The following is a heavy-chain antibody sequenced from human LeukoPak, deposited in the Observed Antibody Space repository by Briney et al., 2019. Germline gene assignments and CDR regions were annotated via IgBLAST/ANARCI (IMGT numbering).Heavy chain of an antibody. D-gene: IGHD6-13*01. CDR2: IWYDGSNK. CDR1: GFTFSSYG. V-gene: IGHV3-33*01. J-gene: IGHJ6*02. Sequence: PGRSLRLSCAASGFTFSSYGMHWVRQAPGKGLEWVAVIWYDGSNKYYADSVKGRFTISRDNAKNSLYLQMNSLRAEDTAVYYCARDYAPTYSSSWYSPDYYYGMDVWGQGTTVTVSS. CDR3: ARDYAPTYSSSWYSPDYYYGMDV.